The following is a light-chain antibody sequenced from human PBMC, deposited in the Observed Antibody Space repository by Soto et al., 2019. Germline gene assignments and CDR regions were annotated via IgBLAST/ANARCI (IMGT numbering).Light chain of an antibody. J-gene: IGKJ5*01. V-gene: IGKV3D-15*01. CDR2: GAS. CDR3: QQYNIWPPIT. Sequence: EIVMTQSPATLSLSPGERATLSCRARQSISSNLAWYQQKPGQAPRLFIYGASTSATGIPARFSGSGSGTEFTLTISSLQSEDFSVYYCQQYNIWPPITFGQGTRLEIK. CDR1: QSISSN.